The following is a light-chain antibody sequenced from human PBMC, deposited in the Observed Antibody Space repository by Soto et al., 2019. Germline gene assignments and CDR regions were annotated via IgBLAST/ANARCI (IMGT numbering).Light chain of an antibody. Sequence: DIQMTQSPSTLSGSVGDRVTITCRASQTISSWLAWYQQKPGKAPKLLIYKASTLKSGVPSRFSGSGSGTEFNITISNLQPDDFASYSCQQLNSYPLHFGGGTKVGIK. V-gene: IGKV1-5*03. J-gene: IGKJ4*01. CDR2: KAS. CDR1: QTISSW. CDR3: QQLNSYPLH.